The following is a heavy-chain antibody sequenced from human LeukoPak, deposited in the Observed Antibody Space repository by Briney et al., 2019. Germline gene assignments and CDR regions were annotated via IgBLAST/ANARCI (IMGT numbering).Heavy chain of an antibody. CDR3: ARGDVDTAMVYYYYYGMDV. J-gene: IGHJ6*02. Sequence: PSETLSLTCTVSGGSISSYYWSWIRQPAGKGLEWIGRIYTSGSTNYNPSLKSRVTMSVDTSKNQFSLKLSSVTAADTAVYYCARGDVDTAMVYYYYYGMDVWGQGTTVTVSS. V-gene: IGHV4-4*07. D-gene: IGHD5-18*01. CDR2: IYTSGST. CDR1: GGSISSYY.